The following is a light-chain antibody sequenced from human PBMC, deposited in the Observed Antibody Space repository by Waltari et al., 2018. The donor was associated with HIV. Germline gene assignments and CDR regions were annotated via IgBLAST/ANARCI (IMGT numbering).Light chain of an antibody. CDR1: SSDIGSYHY. CDR3: SSYTSTSTLL. Sequence: QSALTQPASVSGSLGQSITISCIGTSSDIGSYHYVSWYQHHPDKAPTLVIYDANARPSGVPFRFPGSKSGNTASLTISGLQAEDEADYYCSSYTSTSTLLFGGGTKVTVL. CDR2: DAN. J-gene: IGLJ3*02. V-gene: IGLV2-14*01.